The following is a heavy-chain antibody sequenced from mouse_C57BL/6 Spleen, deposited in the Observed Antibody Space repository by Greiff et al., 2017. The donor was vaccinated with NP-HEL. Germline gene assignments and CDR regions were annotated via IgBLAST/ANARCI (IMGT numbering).Heavy chain of an antibody. V-gene: IGHV14-1*01. Sequence: EVQLQQSGAELVRPGASVKLSCTASGFNIKDYYMHWVKQRPEQGLEWIGRIDPEDGDTEYAPKFQGKATMTADTSSNTAYLQLSSLTSEDTAVCYCTPYYSIPFAYWGQGTLVTVSA. J-gene: IGHJ3*01. CDR3: TPYYSIPFAY. CDR2: IDPEDGDT. CDR1: GFNIKDYY. D-gene: IGHD2-5*01.